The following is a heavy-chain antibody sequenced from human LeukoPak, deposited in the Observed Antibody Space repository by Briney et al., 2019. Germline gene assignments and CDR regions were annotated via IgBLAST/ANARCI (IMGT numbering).Heavy chain of an antibody. CDR1: GGSFSGYY. CDR3: AATYYYDSSGYYYFDY. D-gene: IGHD3-22*01. V-gene: IGHV4-34*01. J-gene: IGHJ4*02. CDR2: INHSGST. Sequence: SETLSLTCAVYGGSFSGYYWSWIRQPPGKGLEWIGEINHSGSTNYNPSLKSRVTISVDTSKNQFSLKLSSVTAADTAVYYCAATYYYDSSGYYYFDYWGQGTLVTVSS.